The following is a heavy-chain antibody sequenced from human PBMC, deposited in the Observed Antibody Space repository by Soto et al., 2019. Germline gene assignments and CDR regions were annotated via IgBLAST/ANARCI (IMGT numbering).Heavy chain of an antibody. CDR2: ISGSGDVT. J-gene: IGHJ3*02. CDR1: GFTFSTSS. Sequence: EVQVLESGGNLVQPGGSLRLTCAFSGFTFSTSSMNWVRQAPGKGLEWVSSISGSGDVTLYADSVKGRFTTSRDNSERTVYLQMNRLRVEDTATYHCARGGAASIADAFDIWGPGTMVTVSS. CDR3: ARGGAASIADAFDI. D-gene: IGHD1-26*01. V-gene: IGHV3-23*01.